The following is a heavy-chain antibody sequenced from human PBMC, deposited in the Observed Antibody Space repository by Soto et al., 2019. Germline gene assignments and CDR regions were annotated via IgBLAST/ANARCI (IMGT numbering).Heavy chain of an antibody. J-gene: IGHJ6*02. V-gene: IGHV4-39*01. CDR1: GGSISSSSYY. CDR2: IYYSGST. CDR3: ERQIRYSSGWTPYYYYGMDV. Sequence: SETLSLTCTVSGGSISSSSYYWGWIRQPPGKGLEWIGSIYYSGSTYYNPSLKSRVTISVDTSKNQFSLKLSSVTAADTAVYYCERQIRYSSGWTPYYYYGMDVRGQGPTVTVSS. D-gene: IGHD6-19*01.